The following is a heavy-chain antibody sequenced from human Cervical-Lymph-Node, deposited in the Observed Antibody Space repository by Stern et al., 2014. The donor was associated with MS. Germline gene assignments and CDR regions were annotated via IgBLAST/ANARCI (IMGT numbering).Heavy chain of an antibody. CDR1: GFTFTSYG. Sequence: MQLVESGGDVVQPGTSLRVSCAASGFTFTSYGMHWVRQAPGKGLEWVAVISYDASNQYYASSVKGRLTISRDNSKNTLYLQMNSLRAEDTAVYYCAKSSSPSHYYYYGMDVWGQGTTVTVSS. CDR2: ISYDASNQ. CDR3: AKSSSPSHYYYYGMDV. J-gene: IGHJ6*02. D-gene: IGHD6-6*01. V-gene: IGHV3-30*18.